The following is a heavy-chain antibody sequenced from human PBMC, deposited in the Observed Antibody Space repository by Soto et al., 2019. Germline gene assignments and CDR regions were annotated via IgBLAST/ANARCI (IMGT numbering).Heavy chain of an antibody. D-gene: IGHD3-10*01. J-gene: IGHJ5*02. Sequence: ASVKVSCKASGYTFTSYAMHWVRQAPGQRLEWMGGINADNGKTKYAQKFQGRVTMTEDTSTDTAYMELSSLRSEDTAVYYCAAGPGPLNYGSGSYLWFDPWGQGTLVTAPQ. CDR2: INADNGKT. V-gene: IGHV1-3*01. CDR1: GYTFTSYA. CDR3: AAGPGPLNYGSGSYLWFDP.